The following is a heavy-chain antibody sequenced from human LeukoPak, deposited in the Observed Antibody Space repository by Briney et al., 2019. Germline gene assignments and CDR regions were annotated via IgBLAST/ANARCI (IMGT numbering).Heavy chain of an antibody. CDR2: ISGSGGST. CDR1: GFTFSSYA. Sequence: PGGSLRLSCAASGFTFSSYAMSWVRQAPGKGLEWVSAISGSGGSTYYADSVKGRFTISRDNSKNTLYLQMNSLRAEDTGVYYCAKGHDYGDYGYFDYWGQGTLVTVSS. J-gene: IGHJ4*02. D-gene: IGHD4-17*01. V-gene: IGHV3-23*01. CDR3: AKGHDYGDYGYFDY.